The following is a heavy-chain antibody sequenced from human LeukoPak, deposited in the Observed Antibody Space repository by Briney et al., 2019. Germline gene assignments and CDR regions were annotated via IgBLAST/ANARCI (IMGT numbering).Heavy chain of an antibody. CDR3: ARVESVVVPAATNYYFDY. Sequence: PSETLSLTCTVSGDSINSGSYYWSWIRQPPGKGLEWIGYIYYSGSTNYNPSLKSRVTISVDTSKNQFSLKLSSVTAADTAVYYCARVESVVVPAATNYYFDYWGQGTLVTVSS. J-gene: IGHJ4*02. D-gene: IGHD2-2*03. CDR1: GDSINSGSYY. CDR2: IYYSGST. V-gene: IGHV4-61*01.